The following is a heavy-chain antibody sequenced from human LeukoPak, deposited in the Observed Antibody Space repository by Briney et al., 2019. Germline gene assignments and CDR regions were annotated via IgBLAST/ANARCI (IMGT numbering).Heavy chain of an antibody. CDR3: AREVYCSSTSCSDY. V-gene: IGHV4-4*07. Sequence: PSETLSLTCTVSGGSISSYYWSWIRQPAGKGLEWIGRIYTSGSTNYNLSLKSRVTMSVDTSKNQFSLKLSSVTAADTAVYYCAREVYCSSTSCSDYWGQGTLVTVSS. CDR1: GGSISSYY. J-gene: IGHJ4*02. D-gene: IGHD2-2*01. CDR2: IYTSGST.